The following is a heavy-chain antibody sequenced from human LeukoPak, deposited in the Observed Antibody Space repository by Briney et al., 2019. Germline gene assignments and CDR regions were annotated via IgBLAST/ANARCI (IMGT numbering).Heavy chain of an antibody. V-gene: IGHV4-34*01. Sequence: PSETLSLTCAVYGGSFSGYYWSWIRQPPGKGLEWIGEINHSGSTNYNPSLKSRVTISVDTSKNQFSLKLSSVTAADTAVYYCARLVPYYGSGSYSGDLFWFDPWGQGTLVTVSS. D-gene: IGHD3-10*01. CDR2: INHSGST. CDR3: ARLVPYYGSGSYSGDLFWFDP. CDR1: GGSFSGYY. J-gene: IGHJ5*02.